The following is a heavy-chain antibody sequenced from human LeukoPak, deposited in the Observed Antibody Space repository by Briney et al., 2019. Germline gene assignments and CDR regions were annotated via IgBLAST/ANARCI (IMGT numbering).Heavy chain of an antibody. V-gene: IGHV1-8*01. D-gene: IGHD3-3*01. CDR1: GYTFTSYD. Sequence: ASVKVSCKASGYTFTSYDINWVRRATGQGLEWMGWMNPNSGNTGYAQKFQGRVTMTRNTSISTAYMELSSLRSEDTAVYYCARGLTIFGVAPAGYWGQGTLVTVSS. CDR2: MNPNSGNT. J-gene: IGHJ4*02. CDR3: ARGLTIFGVAPAGY.